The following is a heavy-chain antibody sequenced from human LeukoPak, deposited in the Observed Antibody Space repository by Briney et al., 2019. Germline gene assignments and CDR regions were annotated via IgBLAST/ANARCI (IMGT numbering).Heavy chain of an antibody. D-gene: IGHD3-10*01. V-gene: IGHV4-34*01. CDR2: INHSGST. CDR1: GGSFSGYY. J-gene: IGHJ5*02. Sequence: SETLSLTCAVYGGSFSGYYWSWIRQPPGKGLEWNGEINHSGSTNYNPSLKSRVTISVDTSKNRFSLRLSSLTAADTAVYYCARGGSGYYGSGSYYKSWGQGTLVTVSS. CDR3: ARGGSGYYGSGSYYKS.